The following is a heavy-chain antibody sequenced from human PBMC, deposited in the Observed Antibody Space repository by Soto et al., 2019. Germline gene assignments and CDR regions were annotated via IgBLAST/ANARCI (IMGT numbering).Heavy chain of an antibody. V-gene: IGHV3-74*01. CDR3: ARGLERRLHAFDI. J-gene: IGHJ3*02. Sequence: GGPLSLSCAASGFTFSSYWMHWVRQAPGKGLVWVSRINSDGSSTSYADSVKGRFTIYRDNAKNMLYLQMNSLRADDTSVYSCARGLERRLHAFDIWGQGTMVTVSS. CDR2: INSDGSST. D-gene: IGHD1-1*01. CDR1: GFTFSSYW.